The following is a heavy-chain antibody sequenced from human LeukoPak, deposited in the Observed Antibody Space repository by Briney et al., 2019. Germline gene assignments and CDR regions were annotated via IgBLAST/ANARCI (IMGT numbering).Heavy chain of an antibody. D-gene: IGHD3-3*01. V-gene: IGHV3-64*02. CDR2: IISHGGST. J-gene: IGHJ6*03. CDR3: ARITMGATSDNFYYYFLDA. CDR1: GFTFSGYT. Sequence: GGSLRLSCAASGFTFSGYTLHWVRQAPGKGLEYVSAIISHGGSTHYADSVKGRFTVSRDNSKNTLYLQMDSLRAKDMAVYYCARITMGATSDNFYYYFLDAWGKGTTVTVSS.